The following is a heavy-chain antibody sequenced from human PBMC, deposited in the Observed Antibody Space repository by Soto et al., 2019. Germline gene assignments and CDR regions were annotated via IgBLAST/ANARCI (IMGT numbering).Heavy chain of an antibody. Sequence: SMILSCVASGFNLSHPSMTGGRAAGGQGVEGVGRIKSKTDGGTADYAAPVKSRATISRDDSSNTVYLQMNSLKTENTAAYYCTTGIYFDILTGYHNVAYWGQGALVTVSS. D-gene: IGHD3-9*01. CDR2: IKSKTDGGTA. V-gene: IGHV3-15*01. J-gene: IGHJ4*02. CDR1: GFNLSHPS. CDR3: TTGIYFDILTGYHNVAY.